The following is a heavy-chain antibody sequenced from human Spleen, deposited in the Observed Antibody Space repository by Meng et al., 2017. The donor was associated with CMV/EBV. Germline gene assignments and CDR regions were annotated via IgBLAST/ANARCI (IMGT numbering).Heavy chain of an antibody. D-gene: IGHD2-2*01. CDR3: ARAEGYCSSTSCYDLYYFDY. V-gene: IGHV3-11*01. J-gene: IGHJ4*02. CDR2: VSSSGSTI. Sequence: GGSLRLSCAASGFTFTYYSMSWVRQAPGKGLEWISYVSSSGSTIYYADSVKGRFTISRDNAKNSLYLQMNSLRAEDTAVYYCARAEGYCSSTSCYDLYYFDYWGRGTLVTVSS. CDR1: GFTFTYYS.